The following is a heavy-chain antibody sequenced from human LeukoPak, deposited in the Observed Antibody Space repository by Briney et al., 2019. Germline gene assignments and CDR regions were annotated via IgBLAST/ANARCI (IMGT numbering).Heavy chain of an antibody. CDR3: ARDGIVGSPLFKFDY. J-gene: IGHJ4*02. Sequence: PGGSLILSCAASGFTFNNYAIHWVRQAPGKGLEWVAIISFDGGNKYYADSAKGRFTISRDNSKNTLYLQMNSLRAEDTAVYYCARDGIVGSPLFKFDYWGQGTLVTVSS. V-gene: IGHV3-30-3*01. D-gene: IGHD1-26*01. CDR1: GFTFNNYA. CDR2: ISFDGGNK.